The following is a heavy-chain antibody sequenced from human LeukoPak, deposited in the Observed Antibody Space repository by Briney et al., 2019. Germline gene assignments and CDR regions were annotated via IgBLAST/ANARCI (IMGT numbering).Heavy chain of an antibody. V-gene: IGHV5-10-1*01. D-gene: IGHD4-11*01. CDR1: GYSFTSYW. Sequence: HGESLKISCKGSGYSFTSYWISWVRQMPGKGLEWMGRIGPSDSYTNYSPSFQGHVTISADKSISTAYLQWSSLKASDTAMYYCARNPVYSNYGGAMDVWGQGTTVTVSS. CDR2: IGPSDSYT. J-gene: IGHJ6*02. CDR3: ARNPVYSNYGGAMDV.